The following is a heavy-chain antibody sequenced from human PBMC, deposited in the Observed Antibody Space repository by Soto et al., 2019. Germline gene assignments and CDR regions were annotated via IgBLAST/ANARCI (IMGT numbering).Heavy chain of an antibody. J-gene: IGHJ4*02. D-gene: IGHD4-17*01. CDR2: ISSGGSA. CDR3: GRGQLRPRFDY. V-gene: IGHV3-66*01. Sequence: EVQLVESGGGLVQPGGSLRLSCVASGFTVSSYYMSWVRQAPGKGLDWVSVISSGGSAYYADSVKGRFTISRDTSKNTQTLEMSRLSVEDTDVHYGGRGQLRPRFDYWGQGTLVTVSS. CDR1: GFTVSSYY.